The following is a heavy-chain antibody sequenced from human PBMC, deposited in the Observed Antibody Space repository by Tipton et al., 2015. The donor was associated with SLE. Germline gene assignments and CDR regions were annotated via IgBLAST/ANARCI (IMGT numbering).Heavy chain of an antibody. CDR3: ARGYQFAFDV. CDR2: ISSSGMTA. D-gene: IGHD2-15*01. Sequence: SLRLSCAVSGFTFSDYYMSWIRQVPGKGLESVSHISSSGMTAYYADFVKGRFTISRDNSENTMYLQMNSLRAEDTALYYCARGYQFAFDVWGQGTMVAV. V-gene: IGHV3-11*04. CDR1: GFTFSDYY. J-gene: IGHJ3*01.